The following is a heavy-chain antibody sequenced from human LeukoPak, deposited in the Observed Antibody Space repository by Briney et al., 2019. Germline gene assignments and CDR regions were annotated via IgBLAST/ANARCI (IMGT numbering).Heavy chain of an antibody. J-gene: IGHJ5*02. CDR3: ARANREEYSSSWKTKINWFDP. Sequence: SETLSLTCAVYGGSFSGYYWSWIRQPPGKGLEWIGEINHSGSTNYNPSLKSRATISVDTSKNQFSLKLSSVTAADTAVYYCARANREEYSSSWKTKINWFDPWGQGTLVTVSS. D-gene: IGHD6-13*01. V-gene: IGHV4-34*01. CDR1: GGSFSGYY. CDR2: INHSGST.